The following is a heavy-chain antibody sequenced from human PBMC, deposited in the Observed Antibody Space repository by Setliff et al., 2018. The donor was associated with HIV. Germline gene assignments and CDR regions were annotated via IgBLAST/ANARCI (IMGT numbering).Heavy chain of an antibody. V-gene: IGHV3-30-3*01. CDR3: ARDSGSYIYGSWGFDY. CDR1: EFTFSNYA. J-gene: IGHJ4*02. D-gene: IGHD5-18*01. CDR2: ISYDGSNK. Sequence: GGSLRLSCAASEFTFSNYAMHWVRQAPGKGLEWVAVISYDGSNKYYADSVKGRFTISRDNSKNTLYLQMNSLRAEDAAVYYCARDSGSYIYGSWGFDYWGQGTLVTVSS.